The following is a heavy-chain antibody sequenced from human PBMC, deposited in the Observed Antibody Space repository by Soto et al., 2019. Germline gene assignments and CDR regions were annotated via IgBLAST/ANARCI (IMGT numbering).Heavy chain of an antibody. CDR1: GFSLSTSGVG. CDR3: AHRREPQSGYELGPFAS. CDR2: IYWYDDK. D-gene: IGHD5-12*01. V-gene: IGHV2-5*01. J-gene: IGHJ4*02. Sequence: QITLKESGPTLVKPTQTLTLTCTFSGFSLSTSGVGVGWIRQPPGKALEWLALIYWYDDKRYSPSLKSRLTITKDTSKNQVVRTMTNMDPVDTATYYCAHRREPQSGYELGPFASWGQGTLVTVSS.